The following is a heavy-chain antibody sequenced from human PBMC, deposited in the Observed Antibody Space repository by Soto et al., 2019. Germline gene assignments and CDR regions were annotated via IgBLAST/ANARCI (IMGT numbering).Heavy chain of an antibody. J-gene: IGHJ6*02. D-gene: IGHD3-16*01. Sequence: GESLKISCKGSGYSFTSYWISWVRQMPGKGLEWMGRIDPSDSYTNYSPSFQGHVTISADKSISTAYLQWSSLKASDTAMYYCARRSQPWVNYYSGMDVWGQGTTVTVPS. CDR3: ARRSQPWVNYYSGMDV. CDR2: IDPSDSYT. V-gene: IGHV5-10-1*01. CDR1: GYSFTSYW.